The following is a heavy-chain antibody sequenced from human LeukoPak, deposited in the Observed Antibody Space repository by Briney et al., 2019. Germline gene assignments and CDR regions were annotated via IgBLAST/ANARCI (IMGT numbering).Heavy chain of an antibody. V-gene: IGHV4-4*02. CDR3: AKGGGPYRPLDY. J-gene: IGHJ4*02. CDR1: GGSISNTNW. CDR2: VNLQGST. Sequence: PSETLSLTCGVSGGSISNTNWWTWVRQPPGKGLEWIGEVNLQGSTNYNPSLKSRAAISVDNTENHISLKLTSVTAADTAVYYGAKGGGPYRPLDYSGQGTLVTVAS.